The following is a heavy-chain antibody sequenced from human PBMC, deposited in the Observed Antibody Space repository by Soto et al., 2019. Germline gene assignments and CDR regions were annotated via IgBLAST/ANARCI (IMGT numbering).Heavy chain of an antibody. J-gene: IGHJ6*04. D-gene: IGHD3-22*01. Sequence: APVKVSCKASGYSLRGNYIHWVRQTPGQGLEWMGWINPNSSGTVYAQKFQGRVTITTDTSLTTVYMQLNRLTSDDSAVYYRARDLIVDGTDNYAMGVWGKETTVAVAS. CDR3: ARDLIVDGTDNYAMGV. CDR1: GYSLRGNY. CDR2: INPNSSGT. V-gene: IGHV1-2*02.